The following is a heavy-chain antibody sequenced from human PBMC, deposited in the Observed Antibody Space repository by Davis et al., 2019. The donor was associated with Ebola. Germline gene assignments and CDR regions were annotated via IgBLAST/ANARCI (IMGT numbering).Heavy chain of an antibody. Sequence: MPSETLSLTCAVSGGSISSSNWWSWVRQPPGKGLEWIGEIYHSGSTNYNPPLKSRVTISVDKSKNQFSLKLSSVTAADTAVYYCARTRVTGRDYYGMDVWGKGTTVTVSS. D-gene: IGHD5-18*01. J-gene: IGHJ6*04. V-gene: IGHV4-4*02. CDR2: IYHSGST. CDR3: ARTRVTGRDYYGMDV. CDR1: GGSISSSNW.